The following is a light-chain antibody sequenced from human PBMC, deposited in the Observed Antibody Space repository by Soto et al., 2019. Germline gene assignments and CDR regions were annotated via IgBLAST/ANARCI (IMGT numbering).Light chain of an antibody. V-gene: IGLV1-47*02. CDR2: ADN. Sequence: QSVLTQPTSASGTPGQKVTISCSGSSSNIGSNYVYWYQQLPGTAPKLLIYADNNRPSGVPDRFSASKSGTSASLAITGLQGEDEANYYCQSYDTSLSGAIFGAGTKLTVL. CDR1: SSNIGSNY. J-gene: IGLJ2*01. CDR3: QSYDTSLSGAI.